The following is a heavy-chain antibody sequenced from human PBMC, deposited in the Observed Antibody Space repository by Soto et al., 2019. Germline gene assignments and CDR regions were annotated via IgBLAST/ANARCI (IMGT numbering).Heavy chain of an antibody. J-gene: IGHJ4*02. CDR1: SYIFTSYG. CDR3: ARGRYGDY. CDR2: ISAHNGNT. V-gene: IGHV1-18*01. D-gene: IGHD4-17*01. Sequence: GPEVKKPGASVKVSCKGSSYIFTSYGIAWVRQAPGQGLEWMGWISAHNGNTEYAQKFQGRVTVTRDTSTSTAYLELRSLRSDDTALYYCARGRYGDYWGQGALVTVSS.